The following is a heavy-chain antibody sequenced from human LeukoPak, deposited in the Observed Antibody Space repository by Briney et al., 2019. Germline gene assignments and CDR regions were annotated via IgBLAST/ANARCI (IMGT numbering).Heavy chain of an antibody. V-gene: IGHV2-5*02. CDR2: IYWDDDL. CDR3: AHRLYSSNSYYFDY. D-gene: IGHD6-13*01. J-gene: IGHJ4*02. Sequence: QSGPTLVNPTQTLTLTCSGFSLSTSGVGVGWIRQPPGKALEWLGIIYWDDDLRYSPSLKSRLTITKDTSKNQVVLTMTNMDPVDTATYYCAHRLYSSNSYYFDYWGQGTLVTVSS. CDR1: GFSLSTSGVG.